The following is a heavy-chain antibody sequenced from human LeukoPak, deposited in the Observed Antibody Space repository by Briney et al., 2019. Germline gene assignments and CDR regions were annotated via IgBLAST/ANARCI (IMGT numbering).Heavy chain of an antibody. D-gene: IGHD3-16*01. CDR2: IYTSGST. Sequence: PSETLSLTCTVSGGSISSGFYYWSWIRQPAGKGLEWIGRIYTSGSTNYNPSLKSRVSISVDTSKNQFSLKLTSVTAADTAVYYCAREHPRGEVDDFDYWGQGTLVTVSS. CDR1: GGSISSGFYY. CDR3: AREHPRGEVDDFDY. J-gene: IGHJ4*02. V-gene: IGHV4-61*02.